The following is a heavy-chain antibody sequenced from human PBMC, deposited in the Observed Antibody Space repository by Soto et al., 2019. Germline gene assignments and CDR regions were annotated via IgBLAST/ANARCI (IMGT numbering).Heavy chain of an antibody. D-gene: IGHD3-10*01. J-gene: IGHJ1*01. CDR3: ARGRGGVQH. CDR2: LNDSGGT. Sequence: QVQLQQWGAGLLKPSETLSLTCAVYGGSFSGYYWSWIRQPPGKGLEWIGELNDSGGTNYNASLESRVSISGDTSKNQFSLKLSFVTAADTAVYYCARGRGGVQHWGQGTLVTVSS. CDR1: GGSFSGYY. V-gene: IGHV4-34*01.